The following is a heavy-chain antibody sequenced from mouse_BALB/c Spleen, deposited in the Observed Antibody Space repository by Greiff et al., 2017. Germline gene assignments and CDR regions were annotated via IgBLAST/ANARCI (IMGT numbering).Heavy chain of an antibody. Sequence: VQLQQSGAELVKPGASVKLSCKTSGYTFTSYWIQWVKQRPGQGLGWIGEIFPGTGTTYYNEKFKGKATLTIDTSSSTAYMQLSSLTSEDSAVYFCALLRLSYWGQGTTLTVSS. CDR1: GYTFTSYW. D-gene: IGHD1-1*01. J-gene: IGHJ2*01. CDR3: ALLRLSY. V-gene: IGHV1S132*01. CDR2: IFPGTGTT.